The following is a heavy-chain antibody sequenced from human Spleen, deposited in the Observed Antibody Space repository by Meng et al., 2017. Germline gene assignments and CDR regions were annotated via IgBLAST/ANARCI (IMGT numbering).Heavy chain of an antibody. V-gene: IGHV3-30*18. Sequence: QVQLVESGGGVVQPGRSLRLSCAASGFTFSSYGMHWVRQAPGKGLEWVAVISYDGSKTYFADSVKGRFTLSRDNPKNTLFLQMNSLKVEDTAVYFCAKEDYFSGSYLDSWGQGTLVTVSS. D-gene: IGHD2-15*01. CDR3: AKEDYFSGSYLDS. J-gene: IGHJ4*02. CDR2: ISYDGSKT. CDR1: GFTFSSYG.